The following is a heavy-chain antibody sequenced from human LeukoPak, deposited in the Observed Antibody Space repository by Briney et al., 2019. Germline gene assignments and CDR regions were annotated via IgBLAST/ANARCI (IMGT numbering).Heavy chain of an antibody. CDR1: GGTFSSYA. CDR3: ASRYCSSTSCYGYFDY. CDR2: IIPIFGTA. V-gene: IGHV1-69*05. J-gene: IGHJ4*02. D-gene: IGHD2-2*01. Sequence: SVKVSCKATGGTFSSYAISWVRQAPGQGLEWMGGIIPIFGTANYAQKFQGRVTITTDESTSTAYMELSSLRSEDTAVYYCASRYCSSTSCYGYFDYWGQGTLVTVSS.